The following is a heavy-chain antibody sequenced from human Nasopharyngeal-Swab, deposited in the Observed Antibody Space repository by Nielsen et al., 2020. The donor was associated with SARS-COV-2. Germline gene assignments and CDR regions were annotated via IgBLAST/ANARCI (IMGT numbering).Heavy chain of an antibody. V-gene: IGHV3-53*01. CDR3: ARDLRPDYGGYQDGYYMDV. Sequence: GESLKISCAASGLSVSSNYMSWVRQAPGKGLEWVSIIYPGGSTYYADSVKGRFTIFRDNSKNILYLQMNSLRAEDSAVYYCARDLRPDYGGYQDGYYMDVWGKGTTVTVSS. D-gene: IGHD4-23*01. CDR2: IYPGGST. CDR1: GLSVSSNY. J-gene: IGHJ6*03.